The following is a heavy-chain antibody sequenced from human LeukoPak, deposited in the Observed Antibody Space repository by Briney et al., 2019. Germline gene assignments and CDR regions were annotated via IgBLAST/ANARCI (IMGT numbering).Heavy chain of an antibody. CDR1: GYTFTSYG. CDR2: ISAYNGNT. D-gene: IGHD1-26*01. V-gene: IGHV1-18*01. Sequence: ASVKVSCKASGYTFTSYGISWVRQAPEQGLEWMGWISAYNGNTNYAQKLQGRVTMTTDTSTSTAYMELRSLRSDDTAVYYCAREPIVGATYYFDYWGQGTLVTVSS. CDR3: AREPIVGATYYFDY. J-gene: IGHJ4*02.